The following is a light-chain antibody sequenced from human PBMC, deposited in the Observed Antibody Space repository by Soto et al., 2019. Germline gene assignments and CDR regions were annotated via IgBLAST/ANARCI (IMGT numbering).Light chain of an antibody. Sequence: DIQMTQSPSTLSASVGDRVTITCRASQSISSWLAWYQQKPGKAPKLLIYDASSLESGVASRFSGSGSGTEFTLPISSLQPDDFATYYCQQYNSYPLTFGGGTKVEIK. CDR2: DAS. CDR3: QQYNSYPLT. V-gene: IGKV1-5*01. CDR1: QSISSW. J-gene: IGKJ4*01.